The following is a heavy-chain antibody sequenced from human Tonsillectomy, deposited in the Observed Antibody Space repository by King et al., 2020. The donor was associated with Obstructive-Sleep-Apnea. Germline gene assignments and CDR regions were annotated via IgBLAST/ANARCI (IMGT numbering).Heavy chain of an antibody. CDR2: IYSGGST. V-gene: IGHV3-53*04. CDR3: ARDMGTAMELDY. J-gene: IGHJ4*02. CDR1: GFTVSSNY. Sequence: VQLVESGGGLVQPGGSLRLSCAASGFTVSSNYMSWLRQAPGKGLECVSVIYSGGSTYYVDSVKGRFTISRHNSKNTLYLQMNSLRAEDTAVYYCARDMGTAMELDYWGQGTLVTVSS. D-gene: IGHD5-18*01.